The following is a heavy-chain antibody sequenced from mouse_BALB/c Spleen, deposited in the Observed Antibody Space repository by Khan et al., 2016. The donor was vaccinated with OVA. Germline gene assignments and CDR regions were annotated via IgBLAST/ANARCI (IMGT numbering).Heavy chain of an antibody. CDR3: ATAYYYGYYFDY. CDR1: GFTFSSYG. J-gene: IGHJ2*01. CDR2: ISGDSNTI. V-gene: IGHV5-17*02. Sequence: VQLKESGGDLVQPGGSRKLSCAASGFTFSSYGMHWVRQAPEKGLEWVAYISGDSNTIYYADTVKGRFTISRDNPRNTLFLQMTSLMSEDTAMYYCATAYYYGYYFDYWGQGTTLTVSS. D-gene: IGHD1-1*01.